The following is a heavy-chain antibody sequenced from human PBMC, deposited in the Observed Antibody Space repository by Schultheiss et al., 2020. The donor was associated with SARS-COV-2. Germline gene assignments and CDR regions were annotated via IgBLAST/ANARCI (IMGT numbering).Heavy chain of an antibody. J-gene: IGHJ4*02. V-gene: IGHV3-30-3*01. CDR1: GFTFSSYA. D-gene: IGHD2-15*01. Sequence: GGSLRLSCAASGFTFSSYAMHWVRQAPGKGLEWVAVISYDGSNKYYADSVKGRFTISRDNSKNTLYLQMISLRAEDTAVYYCARDQDQYTNYSPTDYWGQGTLVTVSS. CDR3: ARDQDQYTNYSPTDY. CDR2: ISYDGSNK.